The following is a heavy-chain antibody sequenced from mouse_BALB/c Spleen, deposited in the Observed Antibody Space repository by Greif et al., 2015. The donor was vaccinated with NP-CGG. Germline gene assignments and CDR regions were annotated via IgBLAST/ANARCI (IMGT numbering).Heavy chain of an antibody. V-gene: IGHV10-1*02. CDR3: VRQAYYGNYGYFDV. CDR1: GFTFNTYA. CDR2: IRSKSNNYAT. J-gene: IGHJ1*01. Sequence: EVQVVESGGGLVQPKGSLKLSCAASGFTFNTYAMNWVRQAPGKGLEWVARIRSKSNNYATYYADSVKDRFTISRDDSQSMLYLQMNNLKTEDTAMYYCVRQAYYGNYGYFDVWGAGTTVTVSS. D-gene: IGHD2-10*01.